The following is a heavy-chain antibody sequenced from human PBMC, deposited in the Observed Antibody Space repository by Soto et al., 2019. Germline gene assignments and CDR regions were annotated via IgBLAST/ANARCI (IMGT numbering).Heavy chain of an antibody. CDR3: ARASPPGIAVAPLHGSHYYYYYGMDV. D-gene: IGHD6-19*01. CDR2: IIPIFGTS. J-gene: IGHJ6*02. Sequence: GASLKFSCTSSGGTFSSYAISWVRQAPGQGLDWMGGIIPIFGTSNYAQKFQGRVTITADESTSTAYMELNSLRSEDTAVYYCARASPPGIAVAPLHGSHYYYYYGMDVWGQGTTVTVSS. V-gene: IGHV1-69*13. CDR1: GGTFSSYA.